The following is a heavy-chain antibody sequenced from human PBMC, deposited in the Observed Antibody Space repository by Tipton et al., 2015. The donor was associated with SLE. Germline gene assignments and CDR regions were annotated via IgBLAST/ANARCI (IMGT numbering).Heavy chain of an antibody. CDR2: IYPDDSDT. CDR1: GYSFTSYW. D-gene: IGHD3-10*01. V-gene: IGHV5-51*03. Sequence: VQLVQSGPEVKKPGESLKISCKASGYSFTSYWIGWVRQVPGKGPDCMGIIYPDDSDTRYSPSFQGQVTISADKSNRIVSLLWSSLKASDTAMYYCARVSGSYGLGCYYFDFWGQGTLVTVSS. J-gene: IGHJ4*02. CDR3: ARVSGSYGLGCYYFDF.